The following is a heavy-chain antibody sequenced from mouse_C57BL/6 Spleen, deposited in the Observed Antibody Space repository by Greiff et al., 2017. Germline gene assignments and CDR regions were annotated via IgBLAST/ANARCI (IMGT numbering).Heavy chain of an antibody. Sequence: VQLQQPGAELVRPGTSVTLSCKASGYTFTSYWMHWVKQRPGQGLEWIGVIDPSDSYTNYNQKFKGKATLTVDTSSSTAYMQLSSLTSEDSAVYYCARGETDDYWGQGTTLTVSS. J-gene: IGHJ2*01. V-gene: IGHV1-59*01. CDR1: GYTFTSYW. CDR2: IDPSDSYT. CDR3: ARGETDDY.